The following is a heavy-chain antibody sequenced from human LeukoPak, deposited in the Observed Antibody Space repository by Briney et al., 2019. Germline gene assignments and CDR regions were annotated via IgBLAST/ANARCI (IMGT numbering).Heavy chain of an antibody. CDR3: AKGVGWSIAARRRKEALFDP. CDR1: GFTFISYS. Sequence: GGSLRLSCAASGFTFISYSMNWFRQAPGKGLEGVSSISSSIIYIYSTDSVKGRFTISRDNAKDSLYLQMNSLRAEDTAVYYCAKGVGWSIAARRRKEALFDPWGQGTLVTVSS. CDR2: ISSSIIYI. V-gene: IGHV3-21*04. D-gene: IGHD6-6*01. J-gene: IGHJ5*02.